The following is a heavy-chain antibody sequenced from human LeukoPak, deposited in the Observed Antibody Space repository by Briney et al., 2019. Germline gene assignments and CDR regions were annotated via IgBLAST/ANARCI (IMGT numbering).Heavy chain of an antibody. CDR1: GGSVSSGSYY. Sequence: PSETLSLTCTVSGGSVSSGSYYWSWIRQPPGKGLEWIGYIYYSGSTNYNPSLKSRVTISVDTSKNQFSLKLSSVTAADTAVYYWARGLQYWGQGTLVTVSS. J-gene: IGHJ4*02. CDR2: IYYSGST. CDR3: ARGLQY. V-gene: IGHV4-61*01.